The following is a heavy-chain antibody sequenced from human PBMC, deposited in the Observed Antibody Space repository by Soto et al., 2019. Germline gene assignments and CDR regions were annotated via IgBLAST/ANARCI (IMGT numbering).Heavy chain of an antibody. J-gene: IGHJ1*01. Sequence: SETLSLTCAVSGGSISSSNWWSWVRQPPGKGLEWIGEIYHSGSTNYNPSLKSRVTISVDKSKNQFSLKLSSVTAADTAVYYCARGGSDYDSSGYEYFQHWGQGTLVT. CDR2: IYHSGST. V-gene: IGHV4-4*02. D-gene: IGHD3-22*01. CDR3: ARGGSDYDSSGYEYFQH. CDR1: GGSISSSNW.